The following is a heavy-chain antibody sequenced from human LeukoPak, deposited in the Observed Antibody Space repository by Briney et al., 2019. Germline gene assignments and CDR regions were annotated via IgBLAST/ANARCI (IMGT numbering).Heavy chain of an antibody. CDR1: GFTFSNAW. CDR2: IKSKTDGGTT. D-gene: IGHD3-9*01. V-gene: IGHV3-15*01. CDR3: TTADGDYDILTGYWGEYDAFDI. Sequence: PGGSLRLSCAASGFTFSNAWMSWVRQAPGKGLEWVGRIKSKTDGGTTDYAAPVKGRFTISRDDSKNTLYLQMNSLKTEDTAVYYCTTADGDYDILTGYWGEYDAFDIWGQGTMVTVSS. J-gene: IGHJ3*02.